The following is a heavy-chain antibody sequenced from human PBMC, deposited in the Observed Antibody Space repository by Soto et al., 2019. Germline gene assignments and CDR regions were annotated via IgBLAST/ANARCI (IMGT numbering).Heavy chain of an antibody. CDR2: ISAYNGNT. Sequence: QVQLVQSGAEVKKPGASVKVSCKASGYTFTSYGISWVRQAPGQGLEWMGWISAYNGNTNYAQKLQGRVTMTTDTSTSTAYMELRRLRSDDTDVYYCARVLSIAAAGSDAFDIWGQGTMVTVSS. CDR1: GYTFTSYG. D-gene: IGHD6-13*01. CDR3: ARVLSIAAAGSDAFDI. J-gene: IGHJ3*02. V-gene: IGHV1-18*01.